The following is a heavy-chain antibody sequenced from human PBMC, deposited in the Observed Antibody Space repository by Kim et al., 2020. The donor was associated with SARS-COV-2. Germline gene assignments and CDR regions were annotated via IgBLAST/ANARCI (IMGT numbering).Heavy chain of an antibody. D-gene: IGHD3-16*01. CDR2: IFDDGSQK. CDR1: GFTFSRHG. J-gene: IGHJ4*02. CDR3: ARGLRVEFGDYEWLFYFDH. Sequence: GGSLRLSCKASGFTFSRHGMHWVRQVPGKGPEWIAVIFDDGSQKHYGDSVKGRFTISRDNSKNTVYLQMNSLRGDDTAVYYCARGLRVEFGDYEWLFYFDHWGPGPLVTVSS. V-gene: IGHV3-33*01.